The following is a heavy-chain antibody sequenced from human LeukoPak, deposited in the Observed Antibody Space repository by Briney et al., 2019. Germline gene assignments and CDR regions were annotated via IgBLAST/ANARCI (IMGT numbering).Heavy chain of an antibody. CDR1: GGSFSGYY. CDR3: ARQNYGSAPLRY. D-gene: IGHD3-10*01. Sequence: SETLSLTCAVYGGSFSGYYWSWIRQPPGKGLEWIGEINHSGSTNYNPSLMSRVAISVDTSKNQFSLKLSSVTAADTAVYFCARQNYGSAPLRYWGQGTLVTVSS. J-gene: IGHJ4*02. V-gene: IGHV4-34*01. CDR2: INHSGST.